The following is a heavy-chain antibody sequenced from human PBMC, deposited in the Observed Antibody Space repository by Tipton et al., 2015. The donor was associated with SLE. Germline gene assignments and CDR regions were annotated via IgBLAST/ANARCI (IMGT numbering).Heavy chain of an antibody. CDR1: GGSISSHY. D-gene: IGHD3-3*01. CDR2: IYNSGST. CDR3: AGRYYDFWSGYYSDAFDI. Sequence: TLSLTCTVSGGSISSHYWSWIRQPPGKGLEWIGYIYNSGSTNYNPSLKSRVTISVDTSKNQFSLKLSSVTAADTAVYYCAGRYYDFWSGYYSDAFDIWGQGTMVTVSS. V-gene: IGHV4-59*11. J-gene: IGHJ3*02.